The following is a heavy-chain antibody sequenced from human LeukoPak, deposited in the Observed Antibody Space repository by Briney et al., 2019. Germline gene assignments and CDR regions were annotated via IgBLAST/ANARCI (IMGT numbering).Heavy chain of an antibody. Sequence: GGSLRLSCAASGFTFSSYSMNWVRQAPGKGLEWVSYISSSSSTIYYADSVKGRFTISRDNAKNSLYLQMNSLRAEDTAVYYCASLPSPGLSGVTARPYYFDYWGQGTLVTVSS. D-gene: IGHD2-21*02. J-gene: IGHJ4*02. CDR1: GFTFSSYS. V-gene: IGHV3-48*01. CDR3: ASLPSPGLSGVTARPYYFDY. CDR2: ISSSSSTI.